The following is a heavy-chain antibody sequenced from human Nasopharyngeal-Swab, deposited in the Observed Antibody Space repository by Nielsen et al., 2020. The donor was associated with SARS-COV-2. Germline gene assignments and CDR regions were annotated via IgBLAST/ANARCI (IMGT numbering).Heavy chain of an antibody. CDR3: AKPFWSGYYSGDSFDF. Sequence: RQPPGTGLEWVSIISGDGDSGSYRDSVKGRFTISRENNKNSLYLQMNSLTVEDTALYYCAKPFWSGYYSGDSFDFWGQGTMVTVSS. D-gene: IGHD3-3*01. CDR2: ISGDGDSG. J-gene: IGHJ3*01. V-gene: IGHV3-43*02.